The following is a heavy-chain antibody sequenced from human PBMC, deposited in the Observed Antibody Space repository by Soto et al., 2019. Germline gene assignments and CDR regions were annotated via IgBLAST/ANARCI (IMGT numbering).Heavy chain of an antibody. CDR1: GGTFSSYT. CDR3: ARDRCSSTSCYEDYYYYMDL. D-gene: IGHD2-2*01. Sequence: QVQLVQSGAEVKKPGSSVKVSCKASGGTFSSYTISWVRQAPGQGLEWMGRIIPILGIANYAQKFQGRVTITADKSTSTAYMELSSLRSEDTAVYYCARDRCSSTSCYEDYYYYMDLWGKGTTVTVSS. CDR2: IIPILGIA. J-gene: IGHJ6*03. V-gene: IGHV1-69*08.